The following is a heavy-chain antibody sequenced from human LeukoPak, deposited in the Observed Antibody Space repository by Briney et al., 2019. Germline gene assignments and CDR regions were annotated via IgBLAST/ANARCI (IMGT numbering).Heavy chain of an antibody. CDR3: AKCLKWFGERNNYYYYMDV. V-gene: IGHV3-23*01. J-gene: IGHJ6*03. CDR2: ISGSGGGT. Sequence: PGGSLRLSCAASGFTFSSDAMSWVRQAPGKGLEWVSAISGSGGGTFYADSVKGRFTISRDNSKNTLYLQMNSMRAEDTAVYYCAKCLKWFGERNNYYYYMDVWGKGTTVTISS. D-gene: IGHD3-10*01. CDR1: GFTFSSDA.